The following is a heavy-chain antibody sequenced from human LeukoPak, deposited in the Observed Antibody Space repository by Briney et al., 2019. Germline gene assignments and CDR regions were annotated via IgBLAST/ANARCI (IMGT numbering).Heavy chain of an antibody. D-gene: IGHD4-23*01. CDR2: INPNSGGT. CDR1: GYTFTGYY. V-gene: IGHV1-2*04. Sequence: ASVNVSCKASGYTFTGYYMHWVRQAPGQGLEWMGWINPNSGGTNYAQKFQGWVTMTRDTSISTAYMELSRLRSDDTAVYYCARVRGRTTVVIPDDAFDIWGQGTMVTVSS. CDR3: ARVRGRTTVVIPDDAFDI. J-gene: IGHJ3*02.